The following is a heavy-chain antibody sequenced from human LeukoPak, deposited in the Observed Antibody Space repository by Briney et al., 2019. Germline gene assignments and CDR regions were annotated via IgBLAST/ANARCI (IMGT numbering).Heavy chain of an antibody. CDR3: AKRGVVIRVILVGFHKEAYYFDS. CDR1: GITLSNYG. V-gene: IGHV3-23*01. J-gene: IGHJ4*02. D-gene: IGHD3-22*01. Sequence: GGSLRLSCAVSGITLSNYGMSWARRAPGKGLEWVAGIGGSGGGTNYADSVKGRFIISRDNAKNALYLQMSSLRVEDTAVYFCAKRGVVIRVILVGFHKEAYYFDSWGQGALVTVSS. CDR2: IGGSGGGT.